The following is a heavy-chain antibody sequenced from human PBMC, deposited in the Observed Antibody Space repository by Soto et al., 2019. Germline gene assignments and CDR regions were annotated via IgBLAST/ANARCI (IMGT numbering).Heavy chain of an antibody. CDR2: IIPIFGTA. CDR3: ARDDSDTAMVTHWFDP. Sequence: GASVKVSCKASGGTFSSYAISWVRQAPGQGLEWMGGIIPIFGTANYAQKFQGRVTITADESTSTAYMELSSLRSEDTAVYYCARDDSDTAMVTHWFDPWGQGTLVTVSS. V-gene: IGHV1-69*13. J-gene: IGHJ5*02. CDR1: GGTFSSYA. D-gene: IGHD5-18*01.